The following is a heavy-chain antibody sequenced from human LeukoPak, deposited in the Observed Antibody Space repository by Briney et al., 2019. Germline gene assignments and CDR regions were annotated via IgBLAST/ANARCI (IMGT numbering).Heavy chain of an antibody. CDR3: AKNPPKKLQYSYYYYYMDV. J-gene: IGHJ6*03. Sequence: QSGGSLRLSCAASGFTFSSYAMSWVRQAPGKGLEWVSAISVSGGSTYYADSVKGRFTISRDNSKNTLHLQMNSLRAEDTAVYYCAKNPPKKLQYSYYYYYMDVWGKGTTVTVSS. D-gene: IGHD4-11*01. CDR2: ISVSGGST. CDR1: GFTFSSYA. V-gene: IGHV3-23*01.